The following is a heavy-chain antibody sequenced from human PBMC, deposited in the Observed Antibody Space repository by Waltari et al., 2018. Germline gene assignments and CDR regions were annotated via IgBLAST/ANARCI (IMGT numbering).Heavy chain of an antibody. CDR1: GFTFSSYS. D-gene: IGHD3-9*01. Sequence: EVQLVESGGGLVKPGGSLRLSCAASGFTFSSYSMNWVRQAPGKGLEWVASISSSSSYIYYADSVKGRFTISRDNAKNSLYLQMNSLRAEDTAVYYCARAKYDILTGGAFDIWGQGTMVTVSS. V-gene: IGHV3-21*01. CDR3: ARAKYDILTGGAFDI. CDR2: ISSSSSYI. J-gene: IGHJ3*02.